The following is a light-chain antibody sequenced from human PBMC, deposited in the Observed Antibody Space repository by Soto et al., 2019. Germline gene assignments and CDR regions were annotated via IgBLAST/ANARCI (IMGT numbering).Light chain of an antibody. Sequence: QSALTQPPSASGSPGQSVTISCTGTSSDVGGYNYVSWYQQHPGKAPKLMIYEVIKRPSGVPDRFSGSKSGNTASLTVDGLQAEDEADYYCSSYAGSKNLVFGGGTKLTVL. CDR2: EVI. CDR3: SSYAGSKNLV. CDR1: SSDVGGYNY. J-gene: IGLJ2*01. V-gene: IGLV2-8*01.